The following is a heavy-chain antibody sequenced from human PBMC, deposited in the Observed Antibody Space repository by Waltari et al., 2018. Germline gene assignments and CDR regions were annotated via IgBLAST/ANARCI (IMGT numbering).Heavy chain of an antibody. V-gene: IGHV4-4*02. D-gene: IGHD1-1*01. CDR2: VRGEWKT. CDR3: ARDRGRGLYLDT. CDR1: GASMSTSDY. J-gene: IGHJ4*02. Sequence: QLPLQESGPGLVKPSGTLSLICAVSGASMSTSDYWSWVRQPPGKGLEWIGQVRGEWKTNYNPSFASRVTMSLDTSTYHFALKLTSATAADTALYYCARDRGRGLYLDTWGQGTLVTVSP.